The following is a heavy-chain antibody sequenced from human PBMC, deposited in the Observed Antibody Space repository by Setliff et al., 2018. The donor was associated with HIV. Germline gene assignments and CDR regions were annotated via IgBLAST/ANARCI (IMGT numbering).Heavy chain of an antibody. CDR1: GGSISTYY. CDR2: IYFTGSS. J-gene: IGHJ4*02. D-gene: IGHD6-13*01. CDR3: ARDGGRTGYSSSSDQ. Sequence: LSLTCTVSGGSISTYYWSWIRQPPGKGLEWIGSIYFTGSSDNNPSLMSRVTISVDTSKNQISLKLNSVTAADTAVYYCARDGGRTGYSSSSDQWGQGTLVTVSS. V-gene: IGHV4-59*12.